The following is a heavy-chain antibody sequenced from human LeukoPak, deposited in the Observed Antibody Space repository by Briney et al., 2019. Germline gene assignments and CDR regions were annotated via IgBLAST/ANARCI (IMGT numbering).Heavy chain of an antibody. J-gene: IGHJ4*02. CDR1: GGSISSYY. CDR2: IYYGGST. V-gene: IGHV4-59*01. CDR3: ARDDSSGWYMTD. D-gene: IGHD6-19*01. Sequence: PSETLSLTCTVSGGSISSYYWSWIRQPPGKGLEWIGYIYYGGSTNYNPSLKSRVTISVDTSKNQFSLKLSSVTAADTAVYYCARDDSSGWYMTDWGQGTLVTVSS.